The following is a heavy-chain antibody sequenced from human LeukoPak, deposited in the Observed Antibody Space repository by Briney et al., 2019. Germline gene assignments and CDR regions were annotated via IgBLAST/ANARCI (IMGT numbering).Heavy chain of an antibody. D-gene: IGHD5-18*01. CDR3: ARSGYTYGLVDY. CDR1: GSSISSDY. CDR2: IHYSGST. Sequence: PSETLSLTCTVSGSSISSDYWNWFRQPPGKGLEWIAYIHYSGSTNYNPSLKSRVTLSVDTSKNQFSLTLSSVTAADTAVYYCARSGYTYGLVDYWGQGTLVTVSS. V-gene: IGHV4-59*01. J-gene: IGHJ4*02.